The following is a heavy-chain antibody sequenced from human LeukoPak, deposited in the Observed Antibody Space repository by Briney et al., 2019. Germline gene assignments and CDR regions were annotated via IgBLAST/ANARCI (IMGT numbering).Heavy chain of an antibody. D-gene: IGHD3-22*01. Sequence: SETLSLTCAVYGGSFSGYCWSWIRQPPGKGLEWIGEINHSGSTNYNPSLKSRVTISVDTSKNQFSLKLSSVTAADTAVYYCARGLNYYDSSGQYPSPLSYYYYMDVWGKGTTVTVSS. V-gene: IGHV4-34*01. CDR3: ARGLNYYDSSGQYPSPLSYYYYMDV. CDR1: GGSFSGYC. J-gene: IGHJ6*03. CDR2: INHSGST.